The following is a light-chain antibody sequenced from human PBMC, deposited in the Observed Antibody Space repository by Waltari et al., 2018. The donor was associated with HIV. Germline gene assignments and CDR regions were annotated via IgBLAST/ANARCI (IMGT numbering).Light chain of an antibody. CDR2: GKN. Sequence: SSELTQDPAVSVALGQTVRITCQGDSLRSYYASWYQQKPGQAPVLVIYGKNTRPSGIPYRFSASSSGPTASLTISGAQAEDEADYYCNSRDTSGNHQVFGGGTTLTVL. J-gene: IGLJ2*01. CDR3: NSRDTSGNHQV. V-gene: IGLV3-19*01. CDR1: SLRSYY.